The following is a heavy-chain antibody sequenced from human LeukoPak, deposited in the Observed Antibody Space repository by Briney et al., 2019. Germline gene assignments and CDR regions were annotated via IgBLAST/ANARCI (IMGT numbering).Heavy chain of an antibody. D-gene: IGHD2-2*01. CDR1: GFTFSSYA. CDR2: ISGSAGST. CDR3: AKWVVVVPAARLFDY. V-gene: IGHV3-23*01. J-gene: IGHJ4*02. Sequence: PGGSLRLSCAASGFTFSSYAMSWVRQAPGKGLEWVSAISGSAGSTYYADSVKGRFTISRDNSKNTLYLQMNSLRAEDTAVYYCAKWVVVVPAARLFDYWGQGTLVTVS.